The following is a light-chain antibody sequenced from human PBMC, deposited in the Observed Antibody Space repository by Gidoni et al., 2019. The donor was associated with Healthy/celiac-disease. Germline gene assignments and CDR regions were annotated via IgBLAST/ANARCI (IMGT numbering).Light chain of an antibody. J-gene: IGKJ4*01. CDR1: QSVSSY. V-gene: IGKV3-11*01. CDR2: DAS. Sequence: EIVLTQSPATLSLSPGERATLSCRASQSVSSYLAWYQQKPGQAPRLLIDDASNRATGIPARFSGSGSGTDFPLTISSLEPEDFAVYYCQQRSNWPAFGGGTKVEIK. CDR3: QQRSNWPA.